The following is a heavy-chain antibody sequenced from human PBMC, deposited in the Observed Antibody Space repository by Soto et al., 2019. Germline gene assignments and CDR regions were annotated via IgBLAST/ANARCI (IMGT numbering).Heavy chain of an antibody. CDR3: AGGDISGSGSPASYSFSGWDV. Sequence: DVQLLESGGQLVQPGGSLRLSCSASGFALSSYAMSWVRQAPGKGLQWVSSISAGGDMTYNSDSVKGRFTISRANSNNAVFGQIHNLRIADTALYYSAGGDISGSGSPASYSFSGWDVWGQGATVNVP. D-gene: IGHD3-10*01. CDR2: ISAGGDMT. CDR1: GFALSSYA. J-gene: IGHJ6*02. V-gene: IGHV3-23*01.